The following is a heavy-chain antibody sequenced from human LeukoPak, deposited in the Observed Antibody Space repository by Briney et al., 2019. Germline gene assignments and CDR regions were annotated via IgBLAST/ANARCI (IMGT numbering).Heavy chain of an antibody. J-gene: IGHJ4*02. CDR2: IIPIFGTA. D-gene: IGHD4-23*01. CDR3: ARGGGTTVVTHFDY. Sequence: XGIIPIFGTANYAQKFQGRVTITADESTSTAYMELSSLRSEDTAVYYCARGGGTTVVTHFDYWGQGTLVTVSS. V-gene: IGHV1-69*01.